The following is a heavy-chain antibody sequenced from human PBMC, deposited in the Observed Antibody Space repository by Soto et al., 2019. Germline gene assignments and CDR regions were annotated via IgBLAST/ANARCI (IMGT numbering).Heavy chain of an antibody. CDR3: AKVDTAMVYHFDY. J-gene: IGHJ4*02. D-gene: IGHD5-18*01. Sequence: QVQLVESGGGVVQPGRSLRLSCAASGFTFSSYGMHWVRQAAGKGLEWVAVISYDGSNKYYADSVKGRFTISRDNSKNTLYLQMNSLRAEDTAVYYCAKVDTAMVYHFDYWGQGTLVTVSS. V-gene: IGHV3-30*18. CDR2: ISYDGSNK. CDR1: GFTFSSYG.